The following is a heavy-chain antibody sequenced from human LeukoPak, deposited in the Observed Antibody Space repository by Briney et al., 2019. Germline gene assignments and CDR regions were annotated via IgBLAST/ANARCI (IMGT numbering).Heavy chain of an antibody. V-gene: IGHV4-39*01. D-gene: IGHD5-24*01. CDR3: ARGRDGYNNDAFDI. J-gene: IGHJ3*02. CDR1: GGSISSISYY. Sequence: SETLSLTCTVSGGSISSISYYWGWIRQPPGKGLEWIGSIYYSGSTYYNPSLKSRVTISVDTSNNQFSLKRSSVTAADTAVYYCARGRDGYNNDAFDIWRQGRMVTVS. CDR2: IYYSGST.